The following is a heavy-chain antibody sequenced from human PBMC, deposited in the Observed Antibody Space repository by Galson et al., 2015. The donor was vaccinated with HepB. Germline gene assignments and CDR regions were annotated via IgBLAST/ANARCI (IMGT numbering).Heavy chain of an antibody. CDR1: GFTFSYYG. CDR3: ARDRGFHSDSPAY. D-gene: IGHD1-26*01. V-gene: IGHV3-33*01. Sequence: SLRLSCAASGFTFSYYGMHWVRQAPGKGLEWMGVIWYDGSNKYYADSVKGRFTISRDNSKNTLFLQMNSLRVEDTGIYYCARDRGFHSDSPAYWGQGTMVIVS. CDR2: IWYDGSNK. J-gene: IGHJ4*02.